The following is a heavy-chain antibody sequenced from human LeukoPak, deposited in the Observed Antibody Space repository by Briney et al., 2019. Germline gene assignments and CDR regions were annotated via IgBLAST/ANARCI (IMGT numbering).Heavy chain of an antibody. CDR2: ISGSGGST. J-gene: IGHJ4*02. D-gene: IGHD6-19*01. Sequence: GGSLRLSSAASGFTFSRYARSGVRPAPGKGRGWVSAISGSGGSTYYAESVKGRFTISRDNSKQTLYLKMNSLRAEATAVYYCAKGIYSSGWYVFDYWGQGTLVTVSS. CDR3: AKGIYSSGWYVFDY. V-gene: IGHV3-23*01. CDR1: GFTFSRYA.